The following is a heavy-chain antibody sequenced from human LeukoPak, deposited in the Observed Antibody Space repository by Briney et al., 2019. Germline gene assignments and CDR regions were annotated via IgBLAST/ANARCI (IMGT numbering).Heavy chain of an antibody. V-gene: IGHV5-51*01. CDR3: ARRGRDSNTQKICDY. CDR2: IYPGDSDT. CDR1: GYSFTSYW. D-gene: IGHD3-16*01. Sequence: GESLKISCKGSGYSFTSYWIGWVRQMPGKGLEWMGIIYPGDSDTRYSPSFQGQVTISADKSISTAYLQWSSLKASDTAMYYCARRGRDSNTQKICDYRGQGNLVTVSS. J-gene: IGHJ4*02.